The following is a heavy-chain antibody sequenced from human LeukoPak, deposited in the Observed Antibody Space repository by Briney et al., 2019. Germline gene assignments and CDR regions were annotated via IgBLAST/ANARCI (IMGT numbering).Heavy chain of an antibody. CDR1: GFTFSDYW. J-gene: IGHJ1*01. CDR2: IKQDGSEI. D-gene: IGHD3-16*01. Sequence: GASLRLSCAASGFTFSDYWMSWVRQAPGKGLERVANIKQDGSEISYVHSVKGRFTISRDNARNSLYLQMNSLRDEDTAVYSCAREKYVTGEFFQHWGQGTLVTVSS. V-gene: IGHV3-7*01. CDR3: AREKYVTGEFFQH.